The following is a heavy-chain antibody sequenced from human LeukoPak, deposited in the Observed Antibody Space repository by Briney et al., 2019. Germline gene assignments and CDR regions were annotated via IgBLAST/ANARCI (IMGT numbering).Heavy chain of an antibody. CDR2: IFHSGST. J-gene: IGHJ4*02. V-gene: IGHV4-39*01. CDR3: ARLVAAAGMLLDY. Sequence: SETLSLTCTVSGGSTNSSSYYWGWIRQPPGKGLEWIGNIFHSGSTYYNPPLKSRVTISVDTSKNQFSLKLNSVTAADTAVYYCARLVAAAGMLLDYWGQGTLVTVSS. CDR1: GGSTNSSSYY. D-gene: IGHD6-13*01.